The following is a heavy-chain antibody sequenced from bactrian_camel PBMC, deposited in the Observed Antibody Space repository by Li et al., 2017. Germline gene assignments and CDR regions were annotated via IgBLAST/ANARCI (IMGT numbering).Heavy chain of an antibody. CDR2: FYQYGSDT. J-gene: IGHJ4*01. V-gene: IGHV3-2*01. Sequence: HVQLVESGGGLVQPGESLRLSCVASGITFSRHDMSWVRQAPGKGLEWVSGFYQYGSDTYYVDSVKGRFTISRDNAKNTLYLQMNSLKPEDTAVYYCAADRSGYCVSYDYWGQGTQVTVS. CDR1: GITFSRHD. D-gene: IGHD2*01. CDR3: AADRSGYCVSYDY.